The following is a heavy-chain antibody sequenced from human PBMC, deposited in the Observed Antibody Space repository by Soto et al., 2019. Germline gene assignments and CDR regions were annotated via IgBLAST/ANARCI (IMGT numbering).Heavy chain of an antibody. CDR2: ISYDGSNK. J-gene: IGHJ4*02. Sequence: QVQLVESGGCVVQPGRSLRLSCAASGFTFSRYDMHWVRQAPGKGLAWVAVISYDGSNKYYADSVKGRFTISSDNSKNTLYLQMNCLRAEDTAVYYCARALAYSLWCGESFGYWGQGTLVTVSS. D-gene: IGHD3-10*01. CDR3: ARALAYSLWCGESFGY. CDR1: GFTFSRYD. V-gene: IGHV3-30-3*01.